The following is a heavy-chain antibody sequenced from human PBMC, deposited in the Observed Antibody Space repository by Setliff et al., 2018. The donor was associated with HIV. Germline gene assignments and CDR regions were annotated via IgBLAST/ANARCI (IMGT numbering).Heavy chain of an antibody. CDR1: GFTFSDSE. D-gene: IGHD3-22*01. CDR2: TRNKANTYTT. J-gene: IGHJ4*02. CDR3: ARGESFYDSSGNYFDY. Sequence: LRLSCAASGFTFSDSEMNWVRQAPGKGLEWVGRTRNKANTYTTKYAASVKGRFTISRDDSKNSLYLQMNSLKTEDTAVYFCARGESFYDSSGNYFDYWGQGTLVTVSS. V-gene: IGHV3-72*01.